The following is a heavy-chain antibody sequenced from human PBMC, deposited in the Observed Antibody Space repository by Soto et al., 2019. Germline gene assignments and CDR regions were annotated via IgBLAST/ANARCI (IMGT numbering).Heavy chain of an antibody. CDR1: GGSISSSNW. CDR3: ARGFGYYQYFDY. V-gene: IGHV4-4*02. J-gene: IGHJ4*02. Sequence: QVQLQESGPGLVKPSGTLSLTCAVSGGSISSSNWWTWVRQPPGKGLEWIGEILHSGSANYNPSLKSRVTTSVDKSKNQFSLRLSSVTAADTAVYYCARGFGYYQYFDYWGQGTLVTVSS. CDR2: ILHSGSA. D-gene: IGHD3-22*01.